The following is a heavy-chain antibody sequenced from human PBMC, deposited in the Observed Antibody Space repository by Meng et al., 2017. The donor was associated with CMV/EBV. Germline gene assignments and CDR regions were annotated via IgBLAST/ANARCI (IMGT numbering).Heavy chain of an antibody. CDR2: IIPIFGTA. CDR1: GGTFSSYA. J-gene: IGHJ2*01. Sequence: SVKVSCKASGGTFSSYAISWVRQAPGQGLEWMGGIIPIFGTANYAQKFQGRATITTDESTSTAYMELSSLRSEDTAVYYCARTGRFLEWLGYFDLWGRGTLVTVSS. CDR3: ARTGRFLEWLGYFDL. D-gene: IGHD3-3*01. V-gene: IGHV1-69*05.